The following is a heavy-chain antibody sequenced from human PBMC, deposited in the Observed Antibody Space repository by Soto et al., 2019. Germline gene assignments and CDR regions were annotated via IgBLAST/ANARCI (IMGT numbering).Heavy chain of an antibody. D-gene: IGHD6-19*01. CDR2: IYYSGST. CDR1: GGSINSSSYF. J-gene: IGHJ5*02. V-gene: IGHV4-39*01. Sequence: KPSETLSLTSSVSGGSINSSSYFWGWVRQPPGKGLEWIGSIYYSGSTYYNPSLRSRVTISVDTSKNQFSLKLSSVTAADTAVFYCARHYSSGSRNWFDPWGQGTLVTVSS. CDR3: ARHYSSGSRNWFDP.